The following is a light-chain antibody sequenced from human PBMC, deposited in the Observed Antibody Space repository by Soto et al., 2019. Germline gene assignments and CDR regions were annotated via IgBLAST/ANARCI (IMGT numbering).Light chain of an antibody. CDR2: GTS. CDR3: QQYNDWHPHT. J-gene: IGKJ2*01. V-gene: IGKV3-15*01. CDR1: QSVSSN. Sequence: EIVMTQSPTTLSVSPGESATLSCRASQSVSSNLAWFQQKPGQGPRLLIYGTSKRVPGVPARFSGSGSGTEFTLTTSSLQSADFAVYYCQQYNDWHPHTFGQGTKLEIK.